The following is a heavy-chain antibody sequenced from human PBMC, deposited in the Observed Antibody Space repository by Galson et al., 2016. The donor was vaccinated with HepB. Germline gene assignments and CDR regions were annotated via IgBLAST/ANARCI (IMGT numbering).Heavy chain of an antibody. CDR2: IGPDGTRA. CDR1: GFAFGTYA. V-gene: IGHV3-23*01. CDR3: AKDRGGRVYFYVMDV. D-gene: IGHD3-10*01. Sequence: SLRLSCAASGFAFGTYAMSWVRQAPGKGLEWVAGIGPDGTRAHYADSVKGRFTISRDNFKNTRPLQINNLGGEDTAVYYCAKDRGGRVYFYVMDVWGQGTTVIVSS. J-gene: IGHJ6*02.